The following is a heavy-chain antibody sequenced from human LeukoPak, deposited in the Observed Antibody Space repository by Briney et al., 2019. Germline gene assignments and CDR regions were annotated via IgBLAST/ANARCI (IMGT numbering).Heavy chain of an antibody. V-gene: IGHV5-51*01. CDR2: IYPGDSDT. CDR1: GSSFITNW. Sequence: GESLKISCKGSGSSFITNWIGWVRQMPGKGLEWMGIIYPGDSDTRYSPSFQGQVTISADKSISTAYLQWSSLKASDTATYYCARHLSGYSYGYWGQGTLVTVSS. J-gene: IGHJ4*02. CDR3: ARHLSGYSYGY. D-gene: IGHD5-18*01.